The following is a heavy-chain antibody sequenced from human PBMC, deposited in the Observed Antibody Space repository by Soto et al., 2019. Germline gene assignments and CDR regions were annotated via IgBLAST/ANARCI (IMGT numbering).Heavy chain of an antibody. V-gene: IGHV4-39*01. Sequence: PSETLSLTCTVSGGSISSSSYYWGWIRQPPGKGLEWIGSIYYSGSTYYNPSLKSRVTISVDTSKNQFSLKLSSVTAADTAVYYCARQWRSSWDYYYYGMDVWGQGTAVTVS. CDR1: GGSISSSSYY. CDR3: ARQWRSSWDYYYYGMDV. J-gene: IGHJ6*02. CDR2: IYYSGST. D-gene: IGHD6-13*01.